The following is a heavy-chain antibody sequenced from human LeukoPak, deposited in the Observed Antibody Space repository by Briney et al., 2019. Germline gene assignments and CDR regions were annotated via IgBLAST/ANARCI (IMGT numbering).Heavy chain of an antibody. V-gene: IGHV4-4*07. D-gene: IGHD3-22*01. CDR2: IYTSGST. J-gene: IGHJ4*02. Sequence: PSETLSLTCTVSGGSISSYYWSWIRQPAGKGLEWIWRIYTSGSTNYNPSLKSRVTMSVDTSKNQFSLKLSSVTAADTAVYYGARDLNYYDSSGSLEYYFDYWGQGTLVTVSS. CDR1: GGSISSYY. CDR3: ARDLNYYDSSGSLEYYFDY.